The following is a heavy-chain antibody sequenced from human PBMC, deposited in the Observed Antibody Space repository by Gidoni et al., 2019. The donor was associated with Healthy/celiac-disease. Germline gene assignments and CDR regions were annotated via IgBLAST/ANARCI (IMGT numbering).Heavy chain of an antibody. J-gene: IGHJ6*02. Sequence: QVQLVESGGGLVKPGGSLRLSCAASGFPFSYYYMSLIRQAPGKGLEWVSYISSSGSTIYYADSVKGRFTISRDNAKNSLYLQMNSLRAEDTAVYYCARDTRKAYCSSTSCFQIHYYYNGMDVWGQGTTVTVSS. CDR1: GFPFSYYY. CDR3: ARDTRKAYCSSTSCFQIHYYYNGMDV. CDR2: ISSSGSTI. V-gene: IGHV3-11*04. D-gene: IGHD2-2*01.